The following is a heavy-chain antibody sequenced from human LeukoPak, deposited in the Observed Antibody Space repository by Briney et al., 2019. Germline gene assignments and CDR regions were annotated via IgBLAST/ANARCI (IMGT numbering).Heavy chain of an antibody. Sequence: PGGSLRLSCAASGFTFSSYAMNWVRQAPGKGLEWVSAVRGSDAGTSYADSVKGRFTISRDNSKNTLYLQMNSLRAEDTVVYYCAKNRGGSYYSGSDYWGQGTLVTVSS. CDR2: VRGSDAGT. CDR1: GFTFSSYA. CDR3: AKNRGGSYYSGSDY. J-gene: IGHJ4*02. V-gene: IGHV3-23*01. D-gene: IGHD1-26*01.